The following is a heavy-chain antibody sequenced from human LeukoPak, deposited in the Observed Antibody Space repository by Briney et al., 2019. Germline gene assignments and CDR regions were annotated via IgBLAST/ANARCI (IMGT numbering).Heavy chain of an antibody. CDR2: IYYTGNT. CDR1: GGSIVRYY. Sequence: SETLSPTCSVSGGSIVRYYWSWIRQPPGKGLEWIGYIYYTGNTNYNPSLKSRLTISVDTSKNQFSLKLSSVTAADTAVYYCARYLAAGYFDLWGRGTLVTVSP. V-gene: IGHV4-59*08. D-gene: IGHD6-25*01. J-gene: IGHJ2*01. CDR3: ARYLAAGYFDL.